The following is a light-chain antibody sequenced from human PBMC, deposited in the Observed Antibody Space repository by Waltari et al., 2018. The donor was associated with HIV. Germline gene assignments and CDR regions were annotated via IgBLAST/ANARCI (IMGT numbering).Light chain of an antibody. Sequence: DIEMTQSPSIVSAFVGDTVTITCRAGQNIFDWLAWYHQGPGKAPRLLMFQSSILPDGVPSRFSGTGSGTEFTLTITGLQPDDLGTYYCQQLTSHSRTFGPGTKV. V-gene: IGKV1-5*03. J-gene: IGKJ1*01. CDR2: QSS. CDR3: QQLTSHSRT. CDR1: QNIFDW.